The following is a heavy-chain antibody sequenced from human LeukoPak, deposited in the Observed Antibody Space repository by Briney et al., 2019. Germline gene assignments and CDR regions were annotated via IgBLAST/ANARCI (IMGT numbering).Heavy chain of an antibody. CDR2: IIPILGIA. CDR3: ARGVKNGLKVAYYFDY. Sequence: GASVKVSCKASGGTFSSYTISWVRQAPGQGLEWMGRIIPILGIANYAQKFQGRVTITAAKSTSTAYMELSSLRSEDTAVYYCARGVKNGLKVAYYFDYWGQGTLVTVSS. D-gene: IGHD2-8*01. CDR1: GGTFSSYT. J-gene: IGHJ4*02. V-gene: IGHV1-69*02.